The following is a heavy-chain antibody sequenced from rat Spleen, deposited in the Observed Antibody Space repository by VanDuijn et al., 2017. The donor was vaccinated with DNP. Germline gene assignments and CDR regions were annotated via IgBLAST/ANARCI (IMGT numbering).Heavy chain of an antibody. CDR2: INTDGGST. J-gene: IGHJ2*01. D-gene: IGHD1-2*01. V-gene: IGHV5-58*01. CDR1: GFTFSSYW. Sequence: EVQLVETGGGLVQPGRSLKLSCVASGFTFSSYWMFWIRQVPGKGLEWVASINTDGGSTYYPDSVKGRFTISRDNAENTVYLQMSSLRSEDTATYYCASWAPIAPLSTSNYWGQGVMVTVSS. CDR3: ASWAPIAPLSTSNY.